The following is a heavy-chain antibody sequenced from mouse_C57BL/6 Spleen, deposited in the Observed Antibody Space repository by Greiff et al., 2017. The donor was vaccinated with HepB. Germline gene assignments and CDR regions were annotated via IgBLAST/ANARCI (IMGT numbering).Heavy chain of an antibody. Sequence: QVQLQQSGPELVKPGASVKLSCKASGYTFTSYDINWVKQRPGQGLEWIGWIYPRDGSTKYNEKFKGKATLTVDTSSSTAYMELHSLTSEDSAVYFCARWYYGSRGYFDVWGTGTTVTVSS. J-gene: IGHJ1*03. CDR3: ARWYYGSRGYFDV. CDR2: IYPRDGST. V-gene: IGHV1-85*01. CDR1: GYTFTSYD. D-gene: IGHD1-1*01.